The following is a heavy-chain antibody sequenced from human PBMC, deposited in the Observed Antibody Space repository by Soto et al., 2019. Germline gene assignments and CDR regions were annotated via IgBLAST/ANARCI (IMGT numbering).Heavy chain of an antibody. CDR1: GYTFTSYG. CDR2: ISAYNGNT. CDR3: ARSDCSGGSCYSYYFDY. Sequence: QVQLVQSGAEVKKPGASVKVSCKASGYTFTSYGISWVRQAPGQGLEWMGWISAYNGNTNYAQKLQGIVTMTTDTSTSTAYMELRSLRSDDTAVYYCARSDCSGGSCYSYYFDYWGQGTLVTVSS. D-gene: IGHD2-15*01. V-gene: IGHV1-18*01. J-gene: IGHJ4*02.